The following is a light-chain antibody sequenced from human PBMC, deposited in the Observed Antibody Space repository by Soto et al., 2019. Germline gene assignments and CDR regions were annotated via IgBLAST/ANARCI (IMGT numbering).Light chain of an antibody. CDR3: SSYTTSSTVV. V-gene: IGLV2-14*01. Sequence: QSVLTQPASVSGSPGQSITISCTGTSSDVGGYNYVSWYQQHPGKAPKLMIYDVSARPSGVSDRFSGSKSDNTASLTISGLQAEDEAHYYCSSYTTSSTVVFGGGTQLTVL. CDR2: DVS. CDR1: SSDVGGYNY. J-gene: IGLJ2*01.